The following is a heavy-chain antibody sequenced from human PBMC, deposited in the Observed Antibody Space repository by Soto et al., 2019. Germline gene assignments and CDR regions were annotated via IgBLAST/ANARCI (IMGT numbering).Heavy chain of an antibody. D-gene: IGHD3-22*01. CDR3: ALRSMAVVPEY. CDR1: GDSISTYY. CDR2: LYYGRSA. V-gene: IGHV4-59*01. Sequence: QVQLQESGPGLVKPSETLSLTCAVSGDSISTYYCMWIRQPPGKGLESIGYLYYGRSANYNPSLKSRVTLSVDTPTNQCSLTLSSMTAADTAVYYCALRSMAVVPEYWGQGTLVTVSS. J-gene: IGHJ4*02.